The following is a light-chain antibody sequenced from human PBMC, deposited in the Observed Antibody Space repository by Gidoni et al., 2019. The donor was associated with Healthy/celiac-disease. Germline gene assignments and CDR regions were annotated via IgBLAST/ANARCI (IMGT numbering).Light chain of an antibody. CDR2: DAS. Sequence: EIVLTQSSATLSLSPGERATLSCRASQSVSSYLAWYQQKPGQAPRLLIYDASNRATGIPARFSVSGSGTDFTLTISSLEPEDFAVYYCQQRSNWPPLFTFGPGTKVDIK. V-gene: IGKV3-11*01. CDR1: QSVSSY. CDR3: QQRSNWPPLFT. J-gene: IGKJ3*01.